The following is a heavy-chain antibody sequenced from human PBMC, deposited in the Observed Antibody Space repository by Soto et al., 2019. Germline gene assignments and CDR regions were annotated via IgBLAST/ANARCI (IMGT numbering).Heavy chain of an antibody. Sequence: SETLSLTCTVSGGSISSGGYYWSWIRQHPGKGLEWIGYIYYSGSTYYNPSLKSRVTISVDTSKNQFSLKLSSVTAADTAVYYCASQKLGYSTFDPWGQGTLVTVSS. J-gene: IGHJ5*02. D-gene: IGHD5-18*01. CDR2: IYYSGST. CDR3: ASQKLGYSTFDP. CDR1: GGSISSGGYY. V-gene: IGHV4-31*03.